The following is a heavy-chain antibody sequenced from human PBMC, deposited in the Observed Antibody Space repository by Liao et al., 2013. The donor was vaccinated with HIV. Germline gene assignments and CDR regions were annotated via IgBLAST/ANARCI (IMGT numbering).Heavy chain of an antibody. CDR3: ARVVTTIHHFFYMDV. Sequence: QVQLQESGPGLVKSSETLSLTCTVSGGSISSYYWSWIRQPAGKGLEWIGRIYISGSTNYNPSLKGRVTISLDTSKNQLSLRLRSVTAADTAVYFCARVVTTIHHFFYMDVWGKGTTVTVSS. CDR2: IYISGST. D-gene: IGHD5-12*01. V-gene: IGHV4-4*07. CDR1: GGSISSYY. J-gene: IGHJ6*03.